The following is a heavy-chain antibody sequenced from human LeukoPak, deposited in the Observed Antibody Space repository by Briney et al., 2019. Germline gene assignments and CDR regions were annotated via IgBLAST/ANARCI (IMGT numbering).Heavy chain of an antibody. V-gene: IGHV3-9*01. CDR2: ISWNSGSI. CDR3: AKDITASGRAEYFQH. CDR1: GFTFDDYA. D-gene: IGHD6-13*01. Sequence: GGSLRLSCAASGFTFDDYAMHWVRQAPGKGLEWVSGISWNSGSIGYADSVKGRFTISRDNAKNSVYLQMNSLRAEDTALYYCAKDITASGRAEYFQHWGQGTLVTVSS. J-gene: IGHJ1*01.